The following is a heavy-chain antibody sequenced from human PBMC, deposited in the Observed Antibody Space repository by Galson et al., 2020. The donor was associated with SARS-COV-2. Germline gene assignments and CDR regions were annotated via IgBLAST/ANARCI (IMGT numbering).Heavy chain of an antibody. CDR3: ATSTPFGWPNWFDP. V-gene: IGHV1-24*01. CDR1: GYTLTELS. J-gene: IGHJ5*02. D-gene: IGHD3-10*01. CDR2: FDPEDGET. Sequence: ASVKVSCKVSGYTLTELSMHWVRQAPGKGLEWMGGFDPEDGETIYAQKFQGRVTMTEDTSTDTAYMELSSLRSEDTAVYYCATSTPFGWPNWFDPWGQGTLVTVSS.